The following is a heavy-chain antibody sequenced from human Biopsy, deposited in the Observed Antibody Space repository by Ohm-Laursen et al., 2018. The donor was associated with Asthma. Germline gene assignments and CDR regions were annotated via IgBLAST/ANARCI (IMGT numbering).Heavy chain of an antibody. CDR2: IKHDGTEK. D-gene: IGHD3-10*01. CDR3: AKDERAYYGSDSKYMQPVPLGD. Sequence: GSLRLSCAASGFTFGDYWMSWVRQVPGKGLEWVANIKHDGTEKNHVDSLKGRFTISRDNAKNSLYLQMNSLRAEDTAVYHCAKDERAYYGSDSKYMQPVPLGDWGQGTVVIVSA. J-gene: IGHJ4*02. V-gene: IGHV3-7*01. CDR1: GFTFGDYW.